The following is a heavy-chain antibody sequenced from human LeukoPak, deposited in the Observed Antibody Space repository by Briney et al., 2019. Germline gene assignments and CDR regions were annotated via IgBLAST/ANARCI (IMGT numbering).Heavy chain of an antibody. CDR1: GFTFRIPV. D-gene: IGHD6-25*01. CDR3: AKGSAAARPYYFDS. Sequence: GGSLRLSCAASGFTFRIPVMSWVRQAPGKGLEWVSATSGDSGGTYYADSVKGRFTISRDNSKSTLYLQMNSLGAEDTAVYYCAKGSAAARPYYFDSWGQGTLVTVSS. CDR2: TSGDSGGT. J-gene: IGHJ4*02. V-gene: IGHV3-23*01.